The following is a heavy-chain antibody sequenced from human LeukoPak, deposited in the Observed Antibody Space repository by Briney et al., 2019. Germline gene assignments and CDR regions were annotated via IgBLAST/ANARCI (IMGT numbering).Heavy chain of an antibody. Sequence: SETLSLTCTVSGGSITNTNYYWAWIRQPPGEGLEWIGSVYHSGITYYTPSLKSRVSISVDTSKNQFSLKLSSVTAADTAVYYCARKETTVVTHYFDYWGQGTLVTVSS. J-gene: IGHJ4*02. CDR1: GGSITNTNYY. D-gene: IGHD4-23*01. CDR3: ARKETTVVTHYFDY. CDR2: VYHSGIT. V-gene: IGHV4-39*07.